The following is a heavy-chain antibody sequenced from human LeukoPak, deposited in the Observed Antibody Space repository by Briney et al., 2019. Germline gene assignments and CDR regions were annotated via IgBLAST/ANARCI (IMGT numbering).Heavy chain of an antibody. Sequence: PGGSLRLSCTTSGFTFSSYWMYWARQAPGKGLVWVSRIISDASSTNYADSVKGRFTISRDNTKNTVYLQMNSLRVEDTAVYYCARGASSSWAHMDVWGKGTTVIISS. CDR2: IISDASST. V-gene: IGHV3-74*01. D-gene: IGHD6-13*01. CDR1: GFTFSSYW. J-gene: IGHJ6*03. CDR3: ARGASSSWAHMDV.